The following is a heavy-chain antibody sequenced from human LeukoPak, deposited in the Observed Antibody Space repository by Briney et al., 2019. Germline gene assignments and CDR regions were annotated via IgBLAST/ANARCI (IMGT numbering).Heavy chain of an antibody. CDR3: ARELAAREPLGY. CDR1: GYTFTSYY. Sequence: GASVKAPCKASGYTFTSYYMHWVRQAPGQGLEWMGIINPSGGSTSYAQKFQGRVTMTRDTSTSTVYMELSSLRSEDTAVYYCARELAAREPLGYWGQGTLVTVSS. D-gene: IGHD6-6*01. CDR2: INPSGGST. V-gene: IGHV1-46*01. J-gene: IGHJ4*02.